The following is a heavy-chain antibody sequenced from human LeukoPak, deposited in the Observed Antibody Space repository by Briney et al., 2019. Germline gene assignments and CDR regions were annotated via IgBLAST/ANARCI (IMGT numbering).Heavy chain of an antibody. V-gene: IGHV3-9*01. D-gene: IGHD3-10*01. J-gene: IGHJ4*02. CDR3: AKVRTYYYGSGSYNDY. Sequence: PGRSLRLSCAASGFTFDDYAMHWVRHAPGKGLEWVSGISWNSGSIGYADSVKGRFTISRDNAKNSLYLQMNSLRAEDTAVYYCAKVRTYYYGSGSYNDYWGQGTLVTVSS. CDR2: ISWNSGSI. CDR1: GFTFDDYA.